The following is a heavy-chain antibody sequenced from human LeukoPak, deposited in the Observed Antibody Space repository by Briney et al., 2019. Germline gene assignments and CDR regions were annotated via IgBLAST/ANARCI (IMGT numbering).Heavy chain of an antibody. J-gene: IGHJ6*02. V-gene: IGHV3-48*01. Sequence: GGSLRLSCAASGFTFSSYSMNWVRQAPGKGLEWVSYISSSSTIYYADSVKGRFTISRDNSKNTLYLQMNSLRAEDTAVYYCASYGDYDLYYYYGMDVWGQGTTVTVSS. D-gene: IGHD4-17*01. CDR1: GFTFSSYS. CDR2: ISSSSTI. CDR3: ASYGDYDLYYYYGMDV.